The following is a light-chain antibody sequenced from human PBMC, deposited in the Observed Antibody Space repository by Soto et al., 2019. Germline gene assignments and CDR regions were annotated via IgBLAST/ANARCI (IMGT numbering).Light chain of an antibody. V-gene: IGLV1-51*01. CDR3: GTWDSSLSAVV. J-gene: IGLJ2*01. Sequence: QSVLTQPPSVSAAPGQKVTISCSGSSSNIGNNYVSWYQHLPGTAPKLLISDNNKRPSGIPDRFSGSKSGTSATLGITGLQTGDEADYYCGTWDSSLSAVVFGGGTKLTVL. CDR2: DNN. CDR1: SSNIGNNY.